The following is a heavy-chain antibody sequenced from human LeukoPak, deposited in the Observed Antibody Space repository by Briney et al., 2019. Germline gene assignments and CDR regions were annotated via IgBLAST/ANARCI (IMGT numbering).Heavy chain of an antibody. D-gene: IGHD1-26*01. CDR1: GGSISSYY. Sequence: PSETLSLTCTVSGGSISSYYWSWIRQPAGKGLEWIGRIYTSGSTNYNPSLKRRVTMSVDTSKNQFSLKLSSVTAADTAVYYCAGSGSPDLGNWAHYYFDYWGQGTLVTVSS. CDR2: IYTSGST. CDR3: AGSGSPDLGNWAHYYFDY. J-gene: IGHJ4*02. V-gene: IGHV4-4*07.